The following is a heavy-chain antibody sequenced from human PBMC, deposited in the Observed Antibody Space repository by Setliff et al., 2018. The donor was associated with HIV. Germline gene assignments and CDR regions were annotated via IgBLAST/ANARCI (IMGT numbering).Heavy chain of an antibody. CDR2: IIPIFGTA. CDR3: ARGVYCSGGSCSCRDLRTYGMDV. D-gene: IGHD2-15*01. J-gene: IGHJ6*02. V-gene: IGHV1-69*13. CDR1: GGTFSSYA. Sequence: SVKVSCKASGGTFSSYAISWVRQAPGQGLEWMGGIIPIFGTANYAQKFQGRVTITADESTSTAYMELSSLRSEDTAVYYCARGVYCSGGSCSCRDLRTYGMDVWGQGTTVTV.